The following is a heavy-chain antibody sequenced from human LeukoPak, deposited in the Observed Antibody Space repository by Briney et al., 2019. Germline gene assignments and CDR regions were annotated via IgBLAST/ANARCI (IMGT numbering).Heavy chain of an antibody. CDR1: GFTFSSYA. CDR3: AKVYDFWTTNLFDY. Sequence: GGSLRLSCAASGFTFSSYAMSWFGQAPGKGLEGFSAISGSGGSTYYADSVKGRFTISRDNSKNTLYLQMNSLRAEDTAVYYCAKVYDFWTTNLFDYWGQGTLVTVSS. D-gene: IGHD3-3*01. CDR2: ISGSGGST. J-gene: IGHJ4*02. V-gene: IGHV3-23*01.